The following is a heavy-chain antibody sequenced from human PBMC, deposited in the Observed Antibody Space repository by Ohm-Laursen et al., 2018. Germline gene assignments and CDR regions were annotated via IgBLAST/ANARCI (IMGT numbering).Heavy chain of an antibody. CDR1: GYSISSGYY. CDR3: ARDSGPPKYYYYGLDV. D-gene: IGHD1-14*01. J-gene: IGHJ6*02. CDR2: IYHPGST. V-gene: IGHV4-38-2*02. Sequence: SDTLSLTCAVSGYSISSGYYWGWIRQPPGQGLEWIGSIYHPGSTYYNPSLKSRVSISVDTSKNQFSLKLNSVTAADTAVYYCARDSGPPKYYYYGLDVWGQGTTVTVSS.